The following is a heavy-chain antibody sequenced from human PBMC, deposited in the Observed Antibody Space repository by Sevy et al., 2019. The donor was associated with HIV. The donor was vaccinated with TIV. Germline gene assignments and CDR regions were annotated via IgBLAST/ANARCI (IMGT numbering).Heavy chain of an antibody. D-gene: IGHD5-12*01. CDR2: IYYSGST. CDR1: GGSIRSSSYY. J-gene: IGHJ4*02. CDR3: VRHREGGYSGYAFDY. V-gene: IGHV4-39*01. Sequence: SETLSLTCTVSGGSIRSSSYYWGWISQSPGKGLAWIGSIYYSGSTYYNPSLKSRVTISVDTSKNQFSLNLSSVTAADTAVYYCVRHREGGYSGYAFDYWGQGTLVTVSS.